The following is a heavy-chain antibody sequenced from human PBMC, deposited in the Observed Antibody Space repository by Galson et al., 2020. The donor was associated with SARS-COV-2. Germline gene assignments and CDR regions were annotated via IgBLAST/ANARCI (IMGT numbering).Heavy chain of an antibody. D-gene: IGHD2-15*01. CDR1: GFTISSYA. CDR3: GRGYGGNGWYCDL. J-gene: IGHJ2*01. Sequence: GQSMRPSCAASGFTISSYAMHWVRHAPGKGLEWVAAISSDGSKKYYTDSVRGRFTNSRHNSKNTLYLQMNSLRAEDTAVYYRGRGYGGNGWYCDLWGRGTLVTVSS. CDR2: ISSDGSKK. V-gene: IGHV3-30*04.